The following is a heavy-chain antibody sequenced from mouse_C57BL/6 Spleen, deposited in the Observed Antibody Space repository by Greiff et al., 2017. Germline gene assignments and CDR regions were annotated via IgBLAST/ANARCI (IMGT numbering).Heavy chain of an antibody. J-gene: IGHJ2*01. CDR2: ISYDGSN. V-gene: IGHV3-6*01. CDR3: ARYYYGSDDFDY. D-gene: IGHD1-1*01. Sequence: EVKLEESGPGLVKPSQSLSLTCSVTGYSITSGYYWNWIRQFPGNKLEWMGYISYDGSNNYNPSLKNRISITRDTSKNQFFLKLNSVTTEDTATYYCARYYYGSDDFDYWGQGTTLTVSS. CDR1: GYSITSGYY.